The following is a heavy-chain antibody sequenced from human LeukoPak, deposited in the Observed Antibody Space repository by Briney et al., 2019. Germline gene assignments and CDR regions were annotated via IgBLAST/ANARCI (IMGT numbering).Heavy chain of an antibody. D-gene: IGHD2-8*01. J-gene: IGHJ4*02. Sequence: GVSLRLSCAASGFTFSSYWMHWVRQAPGKGLVWVSRINSDGISTSYADSVKGRFTISRDNAKNTLYVQMNSLRAEDTAVYYCARDLNGHYLNYWGQGTLVTVSS. CDR3: ARDLNGHYLNY. CDR1: GFTFSSYW. V-gene: IGHV3-74*01. CDR2: INSDGIST.